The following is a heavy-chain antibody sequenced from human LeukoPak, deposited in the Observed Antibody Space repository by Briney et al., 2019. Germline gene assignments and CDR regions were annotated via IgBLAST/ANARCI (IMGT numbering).Heavy chain of an antibody. CDR3: AREGDSSGWYFDY. CDR1: GGSISSNY. Sequence: NPSETLSLTCTVSGGSISSNYWSWIRQPPGKGLEWIGYIYYSGSTNYNPSLKSRVTISVDTSKNQFFLKLSSVTAADTAVYYCAREGDSSGWYFDYWGQGTLVTVSS. CDR2: IYYSGST. D-gene: IGHD6-19*01. J-gene: IGHJ4*02. V-gene: IGHV4-59*01.